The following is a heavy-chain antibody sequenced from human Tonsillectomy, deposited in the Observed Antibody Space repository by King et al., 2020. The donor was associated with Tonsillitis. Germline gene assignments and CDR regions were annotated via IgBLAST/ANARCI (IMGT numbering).Heavy chain of an antibody. Sequence: VQLVESGGGLVQPGGSLRLSCATSGFTFTRYDMSWVRQAPGQGLEWVSTIDGSGDSTYYADSVRGRFTISRDNSKNTLYLQLDSLRAEDTAVYYCAKDWAPDLPARAFDICGQGTKVTVSS. CDR2: IDGSGDST. D-gene: IGHD1-14*01. V-gene: IGHV3-23*04. CDR3: AKDWAPDLPARAFDI. J-gene: IGHJ3*02. CDR1: GFTFTRYD.